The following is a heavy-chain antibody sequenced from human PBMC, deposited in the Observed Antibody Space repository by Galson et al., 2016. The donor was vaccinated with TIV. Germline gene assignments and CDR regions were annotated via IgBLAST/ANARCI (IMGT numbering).Heavy chain of an antibody. Sequence: SVKVSCKASGGTFSNFVISWVRQAPGQGLEWMGSINPIFGTTNYAQKFQGRVTITADTSTSTINMELSSLRSEGTAVYYCASGRGYYFGSGSSYFDYWGQGSLVTVSS. D-gene: IGHD3-10*01. V-gene: IGHV1-69*06. CDR3: ASGRGYYFGSGSSYFDY. CDR1: GGTFSNFV. J-gene: IGHJ4*02. CDR2: INPIFGTT.